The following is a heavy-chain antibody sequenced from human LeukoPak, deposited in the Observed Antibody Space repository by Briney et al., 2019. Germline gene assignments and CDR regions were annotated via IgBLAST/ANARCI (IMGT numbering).Heavy chain of an antibody. J-gene: IGHJ5*02. Sequence: ASVRLSCKTSGSSVYIYEINWVRQATGQRREWMEWANPNSGDTDYAQKIQSRLTMTRNTSISTAYMELSGLRLEDTAVYYCSRGPRFDPWGQGTQVTVS. CDR1: GSSVYIYE. CDR2: ANPNSGDT. V-gene: IGHV1-8*01. CDR3: SRGPRFDP.